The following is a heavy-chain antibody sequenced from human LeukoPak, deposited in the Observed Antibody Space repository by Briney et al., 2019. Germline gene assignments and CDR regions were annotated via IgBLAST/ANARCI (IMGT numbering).Heavy chain of an antibody. V-gene: IGHV3-23*01. CDR3: AKIAHLIPYCSGGSCYEPEYYFDY. CDR2: ISGSGGST. Sequence: GGSLRLSCTASGFTFSSYAMSWVRQAPGKGLEWVSAISGSGGSTYYADSVKGRFTISRDNSKNTLYLQMNSLRAEDTAVYYCAKIAHLIPYCSGGSCYEPEYYFDYWGQGTLVTVSS. CDR1: GFTFSSYA. D-gene: IGHD2-15*01. J-gene: IGHJ4*02.